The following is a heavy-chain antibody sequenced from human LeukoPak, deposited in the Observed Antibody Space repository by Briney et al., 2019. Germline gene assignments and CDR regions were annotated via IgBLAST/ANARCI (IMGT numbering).Heavy chain of an antibody. V-gene: IGHV4-59*01. Sequence: SETLSLTCTVSGGSISSFYWSWIRQPPGKGLEWIGYIYYSGSTNYNPSLKSRVTISVDTSKNQFSLKLSSVTAADTAVYYCARGGPNWFDPWGQGTLVTVSS. J-gene: IGHJ5*02. CDR2: IYYSGST. CDR3: ARGGPNWFDP. CDR1: GGSISSFY.